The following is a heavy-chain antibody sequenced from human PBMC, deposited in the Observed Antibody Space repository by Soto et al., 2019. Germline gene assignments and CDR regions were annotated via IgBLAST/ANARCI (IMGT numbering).Heavy chain of an antibody. CDR3: ARRYGDPSSAAGFDY. V-gene: IGHV1-18*01. CDR1: GYTFTNYG. CDR2: VSPYNGNR. Sequence: SVKVSFKSSGYTFTNYGISWVLQAPGQGLEWMGWVSPYNGNRYYAQKFHGRLTLTTDTSTNTAFMELRSLSPGDTAIYYCARRYGDPSSAAGFDYWGQGTLVTVSS. J-gene: IGHJ4*02. D-gene: IGHD2-21*02.